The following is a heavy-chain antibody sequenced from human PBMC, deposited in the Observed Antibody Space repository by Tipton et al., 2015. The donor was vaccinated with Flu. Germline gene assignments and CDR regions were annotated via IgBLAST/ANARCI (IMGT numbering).Heavy chain of an antibody. J-gene: IGHJ4*02. D-gene: IGHD1-26*01. Sequence: SGFTFSSYGMHWVRQAPGKGLEWVAVIWYDGSNKYYADSVKGRFTISRDNSKNTLYLQMNSLRAEDTAVYYCARAGGEWVCDYWGQGTLVTVSS. CDR3: ARAGGEWVCDY. CDR1: GFTFSSYG. V-gene: IGHV3-33*01. CDR2: IWYDGSNK.